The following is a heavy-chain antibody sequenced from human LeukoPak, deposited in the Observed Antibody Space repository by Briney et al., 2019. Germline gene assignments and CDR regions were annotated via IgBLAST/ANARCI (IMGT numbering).Heavy chain of an antibody. CDR1: GFTFRRYW. CDR3: TRDPPGEGIDF. CDR2: INSDGSIT. J-gene: IGHJ4*02. D-gene: IGHD3-10*01. V-gene: IGHV3-74*01. Sequence: QPGGSLRLSCAASGFTFRRYWMHWVRQAPGKGLVWVSHINSDGSITTHADSVKGRFTISRDNAKNTLYLQMNSLTAEDTVVYYCTRDPPGEGIDFWGQGTLVTVSS.